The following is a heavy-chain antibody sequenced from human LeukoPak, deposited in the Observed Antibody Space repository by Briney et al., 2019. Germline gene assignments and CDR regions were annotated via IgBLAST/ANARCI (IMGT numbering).Heavy chain of an antibody. V-gene: IGHV3-21*01. CDR2: ISISSSYI. J-gene: IGHJ4*02. CDR1: GFTFSRYS. D-gene: IGHD5-12*01. CDR3: ARTEWLRSGYYFDY. Sequence: PGGSLRLSCAASGFTFSRYSMNWVRQAPGKGLEWVSSISISSSYIYYADSVKGRFTMSRDNAKNSLYLQVNSLRAEDTAVYYCARTEWLRSGYYFDYWGQGTLVTVSS.